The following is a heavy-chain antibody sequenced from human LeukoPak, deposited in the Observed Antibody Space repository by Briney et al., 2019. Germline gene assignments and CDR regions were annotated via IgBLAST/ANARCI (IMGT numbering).Heavy chain of an antibody. V-gene: IGHV4-59*01. J-gene: IGHJ3*02. D-gene: IGHD2-2*01. CDR2: IYYSGST. CDR1: GGSISSYY. Sequence: SETLSLTCTVSGGSISSYYWSWIRQPPGKGLEWIGYIYYSGSTNYNPSLKSRVTISVDTSKNQFSLKLSSVTAADTAVYYCARAAYCSSTSCYENAFDIWGQGTMVTVSS. CDR3: ARAAYCSSTSCYENAFDI.